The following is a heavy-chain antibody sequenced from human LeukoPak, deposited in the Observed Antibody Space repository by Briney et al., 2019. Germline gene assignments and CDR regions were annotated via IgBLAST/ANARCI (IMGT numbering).Heavy chain of an antibody. CDR1: GFTFSSYS. CDR2: ISSSSSYI. D-gene: IGHD4-17*01. J-gene: IGHJ4*02. V-gene: IGHV3-21*04. Sequence: GGSLRLSCAASGFTFSSYSMNWVRQAPGKGLEWVSSISSSSSYIYYADSVRGRFTISRDNAKNSLYLQMNSLRAEDTALYYCAKDGYGDYFDYWGQGTLVTVSS. CDR3: AKDGYGDYFDY.